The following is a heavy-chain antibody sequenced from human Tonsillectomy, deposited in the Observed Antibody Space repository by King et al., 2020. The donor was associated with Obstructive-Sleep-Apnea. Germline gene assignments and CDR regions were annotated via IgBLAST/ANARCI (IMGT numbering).Heavy chain of an antibody. CDR2: IYHSGST. D-gene: IGHD2-2*01. V-gene: IGHV4-38-2*02. CDR1: GYSISSGDY. J-gene: IGHJ6*02. Sequence: MQLQESGPGLVKPSETLSLTCTVSGYSISSGDYWGWIRQPPGKGLEWIGCIYHSGSTYYNPSLQSRVTISVDTSKNHFSLKLSSVTAADTPVYYCARDSLGDIVVVPAAEDYYYYYGMDVWGQGTTVTVSS. CDR3: ARDSLGDIVVVPAAEDYYYYYGMDV.